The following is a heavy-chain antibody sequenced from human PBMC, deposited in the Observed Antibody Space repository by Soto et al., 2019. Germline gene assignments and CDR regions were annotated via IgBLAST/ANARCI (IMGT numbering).Heavy chain of an antibody. V-gene: IGHV3-23*01. CDR3: AKVRSTTMFAVVRLCDY. CDR2: ISGSGGTT. D-gene: IGHD3-3*01. J-gene: IGHJ4*02. CDR1: GFTFSSYS. Sequence: PGASLRLSCAASGFTFSSYSMSWVRQAPGKGLESVSTISGSGGTTYYADSVKGRFTISRDNSKNTLYLQMNSLRAEDTAVYYCAKVRSTTMFAVVRLCDYGGQGILVTVSS.